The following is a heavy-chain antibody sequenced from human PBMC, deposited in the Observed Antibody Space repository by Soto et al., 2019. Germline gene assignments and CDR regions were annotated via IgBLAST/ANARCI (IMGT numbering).Heavy chain of an antibody. D-gene: IGHD1-1*01. J-gene: IGHJ4*02. CDR2: NHLGASDS. V-gene: IGHV5-51*01. CDR3: ARRSTYHPFWTSPLHF. Sequence: GGSLKTSCRGSGYNFEKFWVEWVRQKAGKGVEVMGINHLGASDSRYSPSFRGEGTISGDREINTAYLQWTNLEAEDSAQYCCARRSTYHPFWTSPLHFWRKGTLDPLSS. CDR1: GYNFEKFW.